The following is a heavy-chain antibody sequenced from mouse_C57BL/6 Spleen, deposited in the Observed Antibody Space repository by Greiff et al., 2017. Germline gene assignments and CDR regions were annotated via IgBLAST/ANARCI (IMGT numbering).Heavy chain of an antibody. J-gene: IGHJ4*01. CDR2: IYPRSGNT. Sequence: VQLQQSGAELARPGASVKLSCKASGYTFTSYGISWVKQRTGQGLEWIGEIYPRSGNTYYNEKFKGKATLTADKSSSTAYMELRSLTSEDSAVYFCAGGYYGNRDYAMDYWGQGTSVTVSS. D-gene: IGHD2-1*01. V-gene: IGHV1-81*01. CDR1: GYTFTSYG. CDR3: AGGYYGNRDYAMDY.